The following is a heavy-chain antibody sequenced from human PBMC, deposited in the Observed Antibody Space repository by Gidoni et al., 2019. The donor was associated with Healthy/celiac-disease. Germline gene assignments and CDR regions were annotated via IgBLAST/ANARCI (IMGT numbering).Heavy chain of an antibody. D-gene: IGHD3-9*01. J-gene: IGHJ6*03. V-gene: IGHV3-21*01. CDR1: GFPFSSDG. Sequence: EVPLVESGGGLVKPGGSLRLSCAASGFPFSSDGINWFRQAHGKGLGWVSSISSSSIDIYYADSVKGRFTISRDNAKNSLYLQMNSLRAEDTAVYYCARVPVEYDMLTGYYPLRFRYYYYMDVWGKGTTVTVSS. CDR3: ARVPVEYDMLTGYYPLRFRYYYYMDV. CDR2: ISSSSIDI.